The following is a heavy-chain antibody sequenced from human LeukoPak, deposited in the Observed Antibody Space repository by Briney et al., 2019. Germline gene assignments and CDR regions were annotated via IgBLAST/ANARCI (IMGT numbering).Heavy chain of an antibody. CDR3: ARILGYCSGDSCYGAFDI. D-gene: IGHD2-15*01. Sequence: SETLSLTCSVSGDPISNYYWNWIRQPPGKGLEWIGSIYYSGSTNYNPSLKSRVTMSVDTSKNQFSLKLSSVTAADTAVYYCARILGYCSGDSCYGAFDIWGQGTMVTVSS. V-gene: IGHV4-59*12. J-gene: IGHJ3*02. CDR1: GDPISNYY. CDR2: IYYSGST.